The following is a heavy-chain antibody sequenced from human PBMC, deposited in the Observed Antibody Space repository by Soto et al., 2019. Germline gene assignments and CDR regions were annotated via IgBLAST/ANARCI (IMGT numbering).Heavy chain of an antibody. CDR2: IYHSEST. J-gene: IGHJ6*02. D-gene: IGHD1-26*01. CDR3: ARQRPTDGRWEFANYYGMDV. CDR1: GVSISSGGYY. V-gene: IGHV4-39*01. Sequence: SETLSLTCTVSGVSISSGGYYWGWIRQHPGKGLEWIGNIYHSESTKYNPSLKSRVTISVDTSKNQFSLKLSSVTAADTAVYYCARQRPTDGRWEFANYYGMDVWGQGTPVTVSS.